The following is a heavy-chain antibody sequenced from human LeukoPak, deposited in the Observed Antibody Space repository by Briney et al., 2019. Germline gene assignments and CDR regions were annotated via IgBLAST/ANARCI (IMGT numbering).Heavy chain of an antibody. CDR2: VSGSGGST. CDR3: ARETAAGSDY. CDR1: GFTFSSYS. J-gene: IGHJ4*02. Sequence: GGSLRLSCAASGFTFSSYSMTWVRQAPGKGLEWVSVVSGSGGSTYYADSVKGRFAISRDNSKNTLYLQMNSLRAEDTAVYYCARETAAGSDYWGQGTLVTVSS. D-gene: IGHD6-13*01. V-gene: IGHV3-23*01.